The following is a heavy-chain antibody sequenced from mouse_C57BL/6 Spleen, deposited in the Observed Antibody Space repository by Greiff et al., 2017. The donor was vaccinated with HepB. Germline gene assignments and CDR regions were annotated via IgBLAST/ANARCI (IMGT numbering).Heavy chain of an antibody. CDR1: GYTFTSYW. Sequence: QVQLQQSGAELVKPGASVKLSCKASGYTFTSYWMHWVKQRPGQGLEWIGMIHPNSGSTNYNEKFKSKATLTVDKSSSTAYMQLSSLTSEDSAVYYCARGDDGYSLAYWGQGTLVTVSA. V-gene: IGHV1-64*01. CDR2: IHPNSGST. CDR3: ARGDDGYSLAY. J-gene: IGHJ3*01. D-gene: IGHD2-3*01.